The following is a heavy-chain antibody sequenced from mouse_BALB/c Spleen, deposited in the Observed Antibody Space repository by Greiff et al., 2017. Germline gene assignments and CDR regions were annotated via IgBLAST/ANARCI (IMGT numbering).Heavy chain of an antibody. Sequence: VQVVESGPGLVAPSQSLSITCTVSGFSLTSYGVHWVRQPPGKGLEWLGVIWAGGSTNYNSALMSRLSISKDNSKSQVFLKMNSLQTDDTAMYYCAREPPYGPYAMDYWGQGTSVTVSS. J-gene: IGHJ4*01. CDR3: AREPPYGPYAMDY. CDR1: GFSLTSYG. V-gene: IGHV2-9*02. D-gene: IGHD1-1*02. CDR2: IWAGGST.